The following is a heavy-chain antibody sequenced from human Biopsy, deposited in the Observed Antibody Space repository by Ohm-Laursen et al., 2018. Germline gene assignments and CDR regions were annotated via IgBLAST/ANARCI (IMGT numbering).Heavy chain of an antibody. D-gene: IGHD2/OR15-2a*01. CDR1: GESFNGYY. Sequence: SETLSLTCAVYGESFNGYYWSWIRQTPGKGLEWIGEINHSGRTNYNPSLKSRVTISVETSKNQFSLRLNSVTAADTAVYYCARATNSTGWPYYYFYGMDVWGQGTTVTVSS. J-gene: IGHJ6*02. CDR2: INHSGRT. V-gene: IGHV4-34*01. CDR3: ARATNSTGWPYYYFYGMDV.